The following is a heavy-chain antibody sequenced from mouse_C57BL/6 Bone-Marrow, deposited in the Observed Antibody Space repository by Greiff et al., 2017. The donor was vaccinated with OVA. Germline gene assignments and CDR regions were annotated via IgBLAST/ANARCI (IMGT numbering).Heavy chain of an antibody. D-gene: IGHD2-4*01. Sequence: QVQLQQSGAELVRPGTSVKLSCKASGYTFTSYWMHWVKQRPGQGLEWIGVIDPSDSYTNYNQKFKGKATLTVDTSSSTAYMQLSSLTSEDSAVYYCANIYYDYGGGAMDYWGQGTSVTVSS. CDR1: GYTFTSYW. V-gene: IGHV1-59*01. J-gene: IGHJ4*01. CDR3: ANIYYDYGGGAMDY. CDR2: IDPSDSYT.